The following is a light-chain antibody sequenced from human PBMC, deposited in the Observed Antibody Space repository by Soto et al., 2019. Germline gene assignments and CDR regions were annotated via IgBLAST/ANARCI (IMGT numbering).Light chain of an antibody. Sequence: ENVLTQSPGTLSLSPGERATLSCRASQSVTSNYLAWYQHKPGHAPRLLIYGASTRAAGIPDRFSGSGSGTDFTLPISRLEPEDFAVYYCQQFDSSAVTFGQGTRLEIK. CDR1: QSVTSNY. CDR2: GAS. CDR3: QQFDSSAVT. V-gene: IGKV3-20*01. J-gene: IGKJ5*01.